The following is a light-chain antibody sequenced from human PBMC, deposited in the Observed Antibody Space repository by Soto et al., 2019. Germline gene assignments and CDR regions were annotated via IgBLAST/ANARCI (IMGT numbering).Light chain of an antibody. Sequence: EIVLTQSPATLSSFPGDRVTLSCRASQYINTRLAWYQHRPGQAPRLLIYQTSIRAAGIPARFSASGSGTDFTLTISDVHPEYFARYYCHQRQSWPRTFGQGTNVDI. CDR2: QTS. CDR1: QYINTR. V-gene: IGKV3-11*01. CDR3: HQRQSWPRT. J-gene: IGKJ1*01.